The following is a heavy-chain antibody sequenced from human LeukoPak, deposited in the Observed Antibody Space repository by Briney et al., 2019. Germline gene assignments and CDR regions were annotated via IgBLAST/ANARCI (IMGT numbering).Heavy chain of an antibody. CDR3: GRHPSGWIDY. CDR2: ISSSGSTI. Sequence: GGSLRLSCAASGFTFSSYEMNWVRQAPGKGLEWVSYISSSGSTIYYADSVKGRFTVFRDNAKNSLYLQMNSLRAEDTALYYCGRHPSGWIDYWGQGTLVTVSS. CDR1: GFTFSSYE. J-gene: IGHJ4*02. D-gene: IGHD6-19*01. V-gene: IGHV3-48*03.